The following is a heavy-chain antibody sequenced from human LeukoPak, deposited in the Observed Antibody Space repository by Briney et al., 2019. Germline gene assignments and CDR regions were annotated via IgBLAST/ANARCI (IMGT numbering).Heavy chain of an antibody. CDR1: GFTFSSYS. V-gene: IGHV3-21*01. D-gene: IGHD3-22*01. Sequence: GGSLRLSCAASGFTFSSYSMNWVRQAPGKGLEWVSSISSSSSYIYYADSVKGRFTISRDNAKNSLYLQMNSLRAEDTAVYYCASPGPYYYDSSGYSSNDYWGQGTLVTVSS. J-gene: IGHJ4*02. CDR2: ISSSSSYI. CDR3: ASPGPYYYDSSGYSSNDY.